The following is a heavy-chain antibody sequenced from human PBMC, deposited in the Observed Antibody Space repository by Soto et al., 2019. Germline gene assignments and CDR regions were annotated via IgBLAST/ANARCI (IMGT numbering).Heavy chain of an antibody. J-gene: IGHJ5*02. V-gene: IGHV4-34*01. Sequence: SETLSLTCAVYGGSFSGYYWSWIRQPPGKGLEWIGEINHSGSTNYNPSLKSRVTISVETSKNQFSLKLSSMTAADTAVYYCARAPRSIEAGRGQGRGWFDPWGQGTLVTVSS. CDR1: GGSFSGYY. D-gene: IGHD6-6*01. CDR2: INHSGST. CDR3: ARAPRSIEAGRGQGRGWFDP.